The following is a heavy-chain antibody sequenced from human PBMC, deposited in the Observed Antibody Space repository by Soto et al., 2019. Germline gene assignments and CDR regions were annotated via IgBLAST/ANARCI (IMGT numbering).Heavy chain of an antibody. CDR1: GYTFIGYY. Sequence: ASVKVSCKGSGYTFIGYYIHWVRQAPGQGLEWMGWINPNSGGTNYAQRFQGWVTMTRDRSISTAYMELSRLKSDDTAVYYCARVGGGLASLGYYGMDVWGQGTTVTVSS. D-gene: IGHD3-10*01. CDR2: INPNSGGT. CDR3: ARVGGGLASLGYYGMDV. V-gene: IGHV1-2*04. J-gene: IGHJ6*02.